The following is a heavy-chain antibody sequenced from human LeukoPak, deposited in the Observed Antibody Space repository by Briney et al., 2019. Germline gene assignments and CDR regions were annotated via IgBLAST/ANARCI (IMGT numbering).Heavy chain of an antibody. CDR3: ARDRVIAAAAPFDS. Sequence: PGGSLRLSCAASGFTFSSYSMNWVRQAPGKGLEWVSSISSSSSYIYYADSVKGRFTISRDNAKNSLYLQMNSLRAEDTAVYYCARDRVIAAAAPFDSWGQGTLVTVSS. CDR1: GFTFSSYS. J-gene: IGHJ5*01. V-gene: IGHV3-21*01. D-gene: IGHD6-13*01. CDR2: ISSSSSYI.